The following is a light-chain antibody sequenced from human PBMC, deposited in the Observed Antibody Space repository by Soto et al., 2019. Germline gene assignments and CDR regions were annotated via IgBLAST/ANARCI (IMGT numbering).Light chain of an antibody. CDR3: GSWDSSLSAYV. V-gene: IGLV1-51*01. Sequence: QSVLTKPPSVSAAPGQKVTISCSGSSSNIGGNSVSWYQQLPGTAPKLLIYDDNKRPSGIPDRFSGSKSGTSATLGITGFXTGDEADYYCGSWDSSLSAYVFGTGTRSPS. J-gene: IGLJ1*01. CDR1: SSNIGGNS. CDR2: DDN.